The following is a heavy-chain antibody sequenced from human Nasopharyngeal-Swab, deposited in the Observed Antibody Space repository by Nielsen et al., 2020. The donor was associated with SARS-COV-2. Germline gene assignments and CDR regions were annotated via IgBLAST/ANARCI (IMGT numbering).Heavy chain of an antibody. CDR3: ARDRGLENYYYGMDV. V-gene: IGHV3-7*01. D-gene: IGHD1-1*01. J-gene: IGHJ6*02. CDR1: GFTFSSYW. Sequence: LKISCAASGFTFSSYWMSWVRQAPGKGLEWVANIKQDGSEKYYVDSVKGRFTISRDNAKNSLYLQMNSLRAEDTAVYYCARDRGLENYYYGMDVWGQGTTVTVSS. CDR2: IKQDGSEK.